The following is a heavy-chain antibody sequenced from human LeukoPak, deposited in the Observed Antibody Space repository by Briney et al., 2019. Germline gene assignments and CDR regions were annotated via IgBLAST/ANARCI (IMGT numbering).Heavy chain of an antibody. Sequence: VASVKVSCKASGYTFTSNYIHWARQAPGQGLEWMGMIYPRDGSTSYAQKFQGRVTVTRDTSTSTVHMELSDLRSEDTAVYYCARDQEGFDYWGQGTLVTVSS. CDR3: ARDQEGFDY. CDR1: GYTFTSNY. V-gene: IGHV1-46*01. J-gene: IGHJ4*02. CDR2: IYPRDGST.